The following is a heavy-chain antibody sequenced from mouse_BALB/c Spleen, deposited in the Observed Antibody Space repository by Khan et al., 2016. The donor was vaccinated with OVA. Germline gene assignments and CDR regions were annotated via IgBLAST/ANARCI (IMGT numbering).Heavy chain of an antibody. Sequence: EVKLLESGPGLVKPSQSLSLTCTVTGYSITSDYAWNWIRRFPGNKLEWMGYISYSGNTNYNPSLKSRISITRDTSKNQFFLQLNSVTTEDTVTYYCARVYGGDFDYWGQGTTLTVSS. V-gene: IGHV3-2*02. J-gene: IGHJ2*01. CDR1: GYSITSDYA. CDR2: ISYSGNT. D-gene: IGHD2-10*02. CDR3: ARVYGGDFDY.